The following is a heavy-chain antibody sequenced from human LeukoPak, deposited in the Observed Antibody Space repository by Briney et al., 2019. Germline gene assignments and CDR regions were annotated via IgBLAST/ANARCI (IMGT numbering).Heavy chain of an antibody. Sequence: GGSLRLSSAASGFILSTYWMHWVRQVPGKGLLWVSRINGDGKDTPYADSVKGRFTISRDNAKNMLYLQMNSLRVEDTGVYYCARGGSSGWPDYFDHWGQGALVTVSS. D-gene: IGHD6-19*01. CDR1: GFILSTYW. CDR3: ARGGSSGWPDYFDH. CDR2: INGDGKDT. J-gene: IGHJ4*02. V-gene: IGHV3-74*01.